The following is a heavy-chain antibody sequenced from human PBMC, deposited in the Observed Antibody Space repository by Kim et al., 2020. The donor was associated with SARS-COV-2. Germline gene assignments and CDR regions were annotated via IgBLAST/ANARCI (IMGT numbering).Heavy chain of an antibody. CDR3: AREGGEDSTTWPLGY. V-gene: IGHV4-59*01. Sequence: PSLKGRVTISVDTSKNQFSLKLSSVTAADTAVYYCAREGGEDSTTWPLGYWGQGTLVTVSS. D-gene: IGHD6-6*01. J-gene: IGHJ4*02.